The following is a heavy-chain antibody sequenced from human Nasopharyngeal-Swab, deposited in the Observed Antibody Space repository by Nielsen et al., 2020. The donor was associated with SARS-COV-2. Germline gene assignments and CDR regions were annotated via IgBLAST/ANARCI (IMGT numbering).Heavy chain of an antibody. J-gene: IGHJ6*02. CDR2: IIPIFGTA. Sequence: SVKAPCKASGGTFSSYAISWVRQAPGQGLEWMGGIIPIFGTANYAQKFQGRVTITADESTSTAYMEPSSLRSEDTAVYYCARGIAAAGTLSGYYYGMDVWGQGTTVTVSS. D-gene: IGHD6-13*01. V-gene: IGHV1-69*13. CDR3: ARGIAAAGTLSGYYYGMDV. CDR1: GGTFSSYA.